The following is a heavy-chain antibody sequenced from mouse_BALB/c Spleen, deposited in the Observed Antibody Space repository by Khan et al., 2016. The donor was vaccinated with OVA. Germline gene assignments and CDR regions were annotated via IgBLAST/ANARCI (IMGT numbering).Heavy chain of an antibody. J-gene: IGHJ4*01. CDR3: PRLYAMDY. Sequence: EVELVESGGDLVKPGGSLKLSCAASGFTFSSYGMSWVRQTPDKRLEWVATISSGGSYTYYPDSVKGRFTISRDNAKNTLYLQMSSLKSEDTAMYYCPRLYAMDYWGQGTSVTVSS. CDR2: ISSGGSYT. V-gene: IGHV5-6*01. CDR1: GFTFSSYG.